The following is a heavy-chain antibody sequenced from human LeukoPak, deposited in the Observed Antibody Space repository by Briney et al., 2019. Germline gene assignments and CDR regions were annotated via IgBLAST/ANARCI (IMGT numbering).Heavy chain of an antibody. V-gene: IGHV3-73*01. J-gene: IGHJ5*02. Sequence: GSLRLSCAASGFTFSGSAMHWVRQASGKGLEWVGRIRSKANSYATAYAASVKGRFTISRDDSKNTLYPQMNSLRADDTAVYYCAKGRRYNILTGYYVSEVDPWGQGTQVTVSS. D-gene: IGHD3-9*01. CDR3: AKGRRYNILTGYYVSEVDP. CDR1: GFTFSGSA. CDR2: IRSKANSYAT.